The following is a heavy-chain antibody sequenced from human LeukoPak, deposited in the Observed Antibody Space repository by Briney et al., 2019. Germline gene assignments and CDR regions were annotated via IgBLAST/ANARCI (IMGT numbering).Heavy chain of an antibody. CDR2: VNYRETP. CDR3: ARALAGYGSGKGYFDS. J-gene: IGHJ4*02. Sequence: SETLSLTCTVSGDSIGSTTTYYWGWIRQPPGKGMEWIRNVNYRETPHYNPSLTSRVTMSLDTSKNHFSLKLSSVTAADTAIYYCARALAGYGSGKGYFDSWGQGTLVTVPS. CDR1: GDSIGSTTTYY. D-gene: IGHD3-10*01. V-gene: IGHV4-39*07.